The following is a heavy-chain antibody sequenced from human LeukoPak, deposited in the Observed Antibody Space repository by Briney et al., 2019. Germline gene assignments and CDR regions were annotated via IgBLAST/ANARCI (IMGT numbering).Heavy chain of an antibody. Sequence: GGSLRLSCAASGFTFSRFWMNWVRQAPGRGLEWVANIDQSGGRNNYVDSVKGRFTISRDNAKNSLFLEMSSLRADDTAVYYCARENFYYYYAMDVWGQGTTVTVSS. CDR3: ARENFYYYYAMDV. V-gene: IGHV3-7*05. CDR1: GFTFSRFW. J-gene: IGHJ6*02. CDR2: IDQSGGRN.